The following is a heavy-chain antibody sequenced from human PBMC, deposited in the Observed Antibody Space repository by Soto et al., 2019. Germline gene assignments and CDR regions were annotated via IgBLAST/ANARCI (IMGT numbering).Heavy chain of an antibody. CDR1: GFSFSDYS. CDR2: FSAGGVYR. CDR3: AREARYDSGVYHYEGIDY. D-gene: IGHD3-22*01. V-gene: IGHV3-23*01. J-gene: IGHJ4*02. Sequence: EVQLLQSGGGLAQPGGSLTLSCAASGFSFSDYSMNWVRRAPGKGLEWVSAFSAGGVYRHYADSVKGRFTTSRDNSKNTVFLQMNSRRAEDTARDYCAREARYDSGVYHYEGIDYWGQGTLVTVSS.